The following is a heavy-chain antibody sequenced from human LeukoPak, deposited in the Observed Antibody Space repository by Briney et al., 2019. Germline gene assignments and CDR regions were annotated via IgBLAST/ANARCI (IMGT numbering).Heavy chain of an antibody. CDR2: ISSSGSTI. Sequence: GGSLRLSCAASGFTFSSYSMNWVRQAPGKGLEWASYISSSGSTIYYADSVKGRFTISRDNAKNSLYLQMNSLRAEDTAVYYCARDGDLDYYDSSGYYYGGLFFDYWGQGTLVTVSS. CDR1: GFTFSSYS. D-gene: IGHD3-22*01. CDR3: ARDGDLDYYDSSGYYYGGLFFDY. J-gene: IGHJ4*02. V-gene: IGHV3-48*04.